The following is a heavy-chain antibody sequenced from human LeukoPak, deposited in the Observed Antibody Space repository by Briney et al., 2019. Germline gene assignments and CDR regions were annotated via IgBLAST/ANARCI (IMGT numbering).Heavy chain of an antibody. V-gene: IGHV3-9*01. CDR1: GFTFDDYA. Sequence: PGGSLRLSCAASGFTFDDYAMHWVRQAPGKGLEWVSGISWNSGSIGYADSVKGRFTISRDNAKNSLYLQMNSLRAEDTALYYCARGALRFLDHHAFDIWGQGTMVTVSS. J-gene: IGHJ3*02. D-gene: IGHD3-3*01. CDR2: ISWNSGSI. CDR3: ARGALRFLDHHAFDI.